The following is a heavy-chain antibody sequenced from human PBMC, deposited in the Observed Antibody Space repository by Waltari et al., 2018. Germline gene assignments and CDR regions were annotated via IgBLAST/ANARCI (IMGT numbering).Heavy chain of an antibody. CDR1: GGSFIGYY. D-gene: IGHD3-22*01. J-gene: IGHJ6*03. CDR2: IDHSGNT. V-gene: IGHV4-34*01. Sequence: QVQLQQWGAGLLKPSETLSLTCAVQGGSFIGYYWGWIRQSSGKGLEWMGEIDHSGNTNYHPSLKRRVTISQDPSRIHFFLKPNSVTAADTAVYYWARQPRIIVTPYYYYMDVWGKGTTVTVSS. CDR3: ARQPRIIVTPYYYYMDV.